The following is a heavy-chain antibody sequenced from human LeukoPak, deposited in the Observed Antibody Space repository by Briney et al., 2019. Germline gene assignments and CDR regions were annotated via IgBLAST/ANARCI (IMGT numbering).Heavy chain of an antibody. D-gene: IGHD3-22*01. V-gene: IGHV1-18*01. Sequence: ASVKVSCKASGYTFTSYGISWVRHAPGQGLEWMGWIRAYNGKTNYAQTLQGRVTMTTDTSTSTAYMELRSLRSDDTAVYYCPSSTGYYDSSGYYGGDYYYYMDVWGKGTTVTVSS. CDR1: GYTFTSYG. CDR3: PSSTGYYDSSGYYGGDYYYYMDV. J-gene: IGHJ6*03. CDR2: IRAYNGKT.